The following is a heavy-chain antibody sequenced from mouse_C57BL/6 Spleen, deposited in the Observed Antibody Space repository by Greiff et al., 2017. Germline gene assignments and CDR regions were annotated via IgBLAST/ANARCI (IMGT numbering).Heavy chain of an antibody. CDR2: ISGGGGNT. CDR3: ARHDGWVFAY. D-gene: IGHD2-3*01. CDR1: GFTFSSYT. Sequence: EVKLEESGGGLVKPGGSLKLSCAASGFTFSSYTMSWVRQTPEKRLEWVATISGGGGNTYYPDSVKGRFTISRDNAKNTQYLQMSSLRSEDTALYYCARHDGWVFAYWGQGTLVTVSA. J-gene: IGHJ3*01. V-gene: IGHV5-9*01.